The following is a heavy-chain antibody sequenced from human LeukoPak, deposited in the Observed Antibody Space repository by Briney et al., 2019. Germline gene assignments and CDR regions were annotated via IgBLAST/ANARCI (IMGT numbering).Heavy chain of an antibody. D-gene: IGHD2-2*01. CDR3: ARGRRVPSSLDY. V-gene: IGHV1-69*05. CDR2: IIPIFGTA. CDR1: GGTFSSYA. Sequence: SVKVSCKASGGTFSSYAIGWVRQAPGQGLEWMGRIIPIFGTANYAQKFQGRVTITTDESTSTAYMELSSLRSEDTAVYYCARGRRVPSSLDYWGQGTLVTVSS. J-gene: IGHJ4*02.